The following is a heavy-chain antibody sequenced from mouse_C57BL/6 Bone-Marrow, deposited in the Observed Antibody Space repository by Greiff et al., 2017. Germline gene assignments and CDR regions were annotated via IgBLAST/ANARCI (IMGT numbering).Heavy chain of an antibody. D-gene: IGHD2-5*01. CDR1: GYAFSSSW. Sequence: VQGVESGPELVKPGASVKISCKASGYAFSSSWMNWVKQRPGKGLEWIGRIYPGDGDTNYNGKFKGKATLTADKSSSTAYMQLSSLTSEDSAVYFCARGDSNYFWFAYWGQGTLVTVSA. J-gene: IGHJ3*01. CDR2: IYPGDGDT. CDR3: ARGDSNYFWFAY. V-gene: IGHV1-82*01.